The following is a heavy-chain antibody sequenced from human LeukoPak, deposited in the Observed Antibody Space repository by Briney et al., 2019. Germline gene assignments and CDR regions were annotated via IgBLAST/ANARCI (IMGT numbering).Heavy chain of an antibody. Sequence: ASVKVSCKASGYTFTSYGISWVRQAPGQGLEWMGWISAYNGNTNYAQKLQGRVTMTTDTSTSTAYMELRSLRAEDTAVYYCARDQMVQARRPYYFDYWGQGTLVTVSS. D-gene: IGHD2-8*01. CDR1: GYTFTSYG. V-gene: IGHV1-18*01. CDR2: ISAYNGNT. CDR3: ARDQMVQARRPYYFDY. J-gene: IGHJ4*02.